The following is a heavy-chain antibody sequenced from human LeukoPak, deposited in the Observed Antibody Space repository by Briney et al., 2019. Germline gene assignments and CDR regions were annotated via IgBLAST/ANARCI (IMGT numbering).Heavy chain of an antibody. CDR2: MNPNRGNT. Sequence: ASVKVSCKASGYTFTSYDINWVRQATGQGLEWMGWMNPNRGNTGYAQKFQGRVTITRNTSISTAYMELSSLRSEDTAVYYCARGSGSYYAFDIWGQGTMVTVSS. CDR1: GYTFTSYD. D-gene: IGHD1-26*01. CDR3: ARGSGSYYAFDI. V-gene: IGHV1-8*03. J-gene: IGHJ3*02.